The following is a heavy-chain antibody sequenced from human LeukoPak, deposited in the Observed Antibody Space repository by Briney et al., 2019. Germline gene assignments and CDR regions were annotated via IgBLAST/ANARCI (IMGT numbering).Heavy chain of an antibody. CDR2: IIPIFGTP. CDR1: GGTFSSYT. D-gene: IGHD1-26*01. CDR3: ARDHREGKFDP. J-gene: IGHJ5*02. V-gene: IGHV1-69*06. Sequence: GSSVKVSCKASGGTFSSYTISWVRQAPGQGLEWMGGIIPIFGTPNYAQKFQGRVTITADTSTSTAYMELSSLRSEDTAVYYCARDHREGKFDPWGQGTLVTVSS.